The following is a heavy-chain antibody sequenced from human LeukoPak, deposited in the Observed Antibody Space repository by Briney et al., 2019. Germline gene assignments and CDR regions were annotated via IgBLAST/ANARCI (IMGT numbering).Heavy chain of an antibody. CDR1: GGSFSSYY. D-gene: IGHD2-2*01. V-gene: IGHV4-39*01. Sequence: SETLSLTCAVYGGSFSSYYWGWIRQPPGKGLEWIGSIYYSGSTNYNPSLKSRVTISVDTSKNQFSLKLSSVTAADTAVYYCASTPGGYCSSTSCSKYYFDYWGQGTLVTVSS. CDR2: IYYSGST. J-gene: IGHJ4*02. CDR3: ASTPGGYCSSTSCSKYYFDY.